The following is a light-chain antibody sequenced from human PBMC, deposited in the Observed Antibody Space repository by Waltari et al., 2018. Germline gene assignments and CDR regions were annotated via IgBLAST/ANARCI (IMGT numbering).Light chain of an antibody. CDR1: SGHSSNG. J-gene: IGLJ3*02. V-gene: IGLV4-69*01. Sequence: QLVLTQSPSASASLGTSVQLTCTLSSGHSSNGVAWLQQRPEKGPRYLMKVNSDGSHSKGDEIPYRFSGSSSGAERYLTISSLQSEDEADYYCQTGGHGTWVFGGGTKLTVL. CDR2: VNSDGSH. CDR3: QTGGHGTWV.